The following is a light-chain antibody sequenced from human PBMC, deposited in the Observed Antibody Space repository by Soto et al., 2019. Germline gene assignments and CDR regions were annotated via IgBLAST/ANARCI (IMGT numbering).Light chain of an antibody. Sequence: QSALTQPASVSGSPGQSITISCTGTSSDVGTYNFVSWYQQHPGKAPKLMIYDDSKRPSGVSDRFSGSKSGNTASLTISGLQADDEDDYYCCAYAGSSTFHVIFGGGTKVTVL. V-gene: IGLV2-23*01. CDR2: DDS. J-gene: IGLJ2*01. CDR3: CAYAGSSTFHVI. CDR1: SSDVGTYNF.